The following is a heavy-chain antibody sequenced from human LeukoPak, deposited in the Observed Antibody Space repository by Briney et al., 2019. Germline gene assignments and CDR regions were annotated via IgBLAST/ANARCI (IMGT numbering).Heavy chain of an antibody. CDR3: ASPTPEYDIDGQLGGY. J-gene: IGHJ4*02. Sequence: GGSLRLSCAASGFIISSYCMSWVRQAPGEGLEWVSYISSSSSTIYYADSVKGRFTISRDNAKNSLYLQMNSLRDEDTAVYYCASPTPEYDIDGQLGGYWGQGTLVTVSS. CDR1: GFIISSYC. V-gene: IGHV3-48*02. CDR2: ISSSSSTI. D-gene: IGHD2-8*01.